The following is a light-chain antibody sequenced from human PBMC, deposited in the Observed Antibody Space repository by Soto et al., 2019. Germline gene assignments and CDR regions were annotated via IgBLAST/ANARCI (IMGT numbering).Light chain of an antibody. CDR3: QQVNTFPVT. Sequence: DIQLTQSPSFLSASIGDRVTITCRASQGISSYLAWYQQTPGRAHKLLIYASSTLQSGVPSRFSGSGSGTEFTLTISSLQPDDFATYYCQQVNTFPVTFGQGTRLDI. CDR2: ASS. J-gene: IGKJ5*01. CDR1: QGISSY. V-gene: IGKV1-9*01.